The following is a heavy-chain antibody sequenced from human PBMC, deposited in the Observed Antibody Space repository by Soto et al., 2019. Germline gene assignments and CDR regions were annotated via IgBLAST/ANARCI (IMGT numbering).Heavy chain of an antibody. CDR3: VHLVASTHYAMGV. V-gene: IGHV2-5*02. J-gene: IGHJ6*02. Sequence: QITLKESGPTVVKPTQTLTLTCTVSGFSLSASGVGVGWVRQPPGKALEWLALIYWDDDQRYRTSLKSRLTITKDKSKNQVVLSMANLDPVDTATYYCVHLVASTHYAMGVWGQGTTVTVSS. CDR2: IYWDDDQ. D-gene: IGHD5-12*01. CDR1: GFSLSASGVG.